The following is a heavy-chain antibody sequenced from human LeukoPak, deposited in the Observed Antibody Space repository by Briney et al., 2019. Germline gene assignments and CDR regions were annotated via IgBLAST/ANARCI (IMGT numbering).Heavy chain of an antibody. V-gene: IGHV1-2*02. CDR1: GYTFTGYY. Sequence: ASVKVSCKASGYTFTGYYMHWVRQAPGRGLEWMGWINPNSGGTNYAQKFQGRVTMTRDTSISTAYMELSRLRSDDTAVYYCARDNSATSDCSSSSCYHFDYWGQGTLVTVSS. CDR3: ARDNSATSDCSSSSCYHFDY. CDR2: INPNSGGT. J-gene: IGHJ4*02. D-gene: IGHD2-15*01.